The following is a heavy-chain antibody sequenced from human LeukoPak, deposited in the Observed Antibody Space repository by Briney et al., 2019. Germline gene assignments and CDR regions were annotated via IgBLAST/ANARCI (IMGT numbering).Heavy chain of an antibody. CDR2: IYYSGST. V-gene: IGHV4-59*01. CDR1: GGSISSYY. J-gene: IGHJ5*02. D-gene: IGHD6-13*01. Sequence: SETLSLTCTVSGGSISSYYWSWIRQPPGKGLEWIGYIYYSGSTNYNPSLKSRVTMSVDTSKNQFSLKLSSVTAADAAVYYCARDFDSSSWDRGHWFDPWGQGTLVTVSS. CDR3: ARDFDSSSWDRGHWFDP.